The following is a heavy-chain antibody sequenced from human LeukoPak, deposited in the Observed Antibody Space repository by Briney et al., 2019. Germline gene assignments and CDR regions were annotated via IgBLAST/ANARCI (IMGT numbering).Heavy chain of an antibody. D-gene: IGHD1-1*01. J-gene: IGHJ3*02. Sequence: SETLSLTCTVSGGSLSSYYGSWMRGPPGRGGEGSGYIYYSGSTNYNTPLKSRVTISVDTSKNQFALKLSSGTAADTAVYYCARHRIRNWNDNGAFDIWGQGTMVTVSS. CDR1: GGSLSSYY. CDR3: ARHRIRNWNDNGAFDI. CDR2: IYYSGST. V-gene: IGHV4-59*13.